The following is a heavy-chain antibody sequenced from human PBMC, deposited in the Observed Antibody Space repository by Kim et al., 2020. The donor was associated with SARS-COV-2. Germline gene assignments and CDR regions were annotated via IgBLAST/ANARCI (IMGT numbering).Heavy chain of an antibody. CDR2: IKSKTDGGTT. V-gene: IGHV3-15*01. CDR3: TTVLIVLMGGVAVAGTEID. D-gene: IGHD6-19*01. J-gene: IGHJ4*02. Sequence: GGSLRLSCAASGFTFSNAWMSWVRQAPGKGLEWVGRIKSKTDGGTTDYAAPVKGRFTISRDDSKNTLYLQMNSLKTEDTAVYYCTTVLIVLMGGVAVAGTEIDWGQGTLVTVSS. CDR1: GFTFSNAW.